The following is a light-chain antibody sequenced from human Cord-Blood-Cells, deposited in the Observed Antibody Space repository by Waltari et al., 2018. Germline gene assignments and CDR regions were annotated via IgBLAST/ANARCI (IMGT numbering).Light chain of an antibody. CDR3: AAWDDSLNAYV. CDR1: SSNIGNHA. J-gene: IGLJ1*01. Sequence: QSVLTQPPPVSAAPTQRVTISFSGSSSNIGNHAVNWYQQPPGKAPKLLIYYDDLRPSGVSDRCSGSKSGTSASLAISGLQSEDEADYYCAAWDDSLNAYVFGTGTKVTVL. CDR2: YDD. V-gene: IGLV1-36*01.